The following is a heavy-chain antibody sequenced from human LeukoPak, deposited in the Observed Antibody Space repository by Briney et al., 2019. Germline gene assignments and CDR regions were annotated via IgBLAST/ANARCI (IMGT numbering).Heavy chain of an antibody. D-gene: IGHD3-22*01. Sequence: GGSLRLSCAASGFTFGTYYMNWVRQAPGKGLEWVSSISTSSSYIYYADAVKGRFTISRDNAKNSLYLQMNSLRAEDTAVYYCARVHMYYYDSSGYYFPDYWGQGTLVTVSS. CDR2: ISTSSSYI. CDR1: GFTFGTYY. V-gene: IGHV3-21*01. CDR3: ARVHMYYYDSSGYYFPDY. J-gene: IGHJ4*02.